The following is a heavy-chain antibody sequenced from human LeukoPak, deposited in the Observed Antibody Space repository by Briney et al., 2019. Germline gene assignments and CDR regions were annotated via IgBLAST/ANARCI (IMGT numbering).Heavy chain of an antibody. J-gene: IGHJ5*02. D-gene: IGHD2-2*01. CDR1: GYTFTGYY. V-gene: IGHV1-2*02. CDR3: ARGPSSDIVVVPAARRPPPPFDP. CDR2: INPNSGGT. Sequence: ASVKVSCKASGYTFTGYYMHWVRQAPGQGLEWMGWINPNSGGTNYAQKFQGRVTITRNTSISTAYMELSSLRSEDTAVYYCARGPSSDIVVVPAARRPPPPFDPWGQGTLVTVFS.